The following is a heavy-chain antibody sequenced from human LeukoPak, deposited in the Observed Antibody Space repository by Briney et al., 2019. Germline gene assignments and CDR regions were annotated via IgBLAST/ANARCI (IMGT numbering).Heavy chain of an antibody. J-gene: IGHJ5*02. CDR3: ARGTYDILTGYPNWLDP. CDR1: GGSFSGYY. D-gene: IGHD3-9*01. CDR2: INHSGST. Sequence: PSETLSLTCAVYGGSFSGYYWSWIRQPPGKGLEWIGEINHSGSTNYNPSLKSRVTISVDTSKNQFSLKLSSVTAADTAVYYCARGTYDILTGYPNWLDPWGQGTLVTVSS. V-gene: IGHV4-34*01.